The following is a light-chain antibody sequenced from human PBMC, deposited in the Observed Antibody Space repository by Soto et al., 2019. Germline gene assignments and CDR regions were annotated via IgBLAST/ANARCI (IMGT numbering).Light chain of an antibody. V-gene: IGLV2-8*01. Sequence: QSALTQPPSASGSPGQSVTISCTGTSSDVGGYNYVSWYQQHPGKAPKLMIYEVSKRPSGVPDRFSGSKSGNTASLTVSGLQDEDEADYYCSSYAGSNPQVVFGGGSKLTVL. CDR2: EVS. J-gene: IGLJ2*01. CDR1: SSDVGGYNY. CDR3: SSYAGSNPQVV.